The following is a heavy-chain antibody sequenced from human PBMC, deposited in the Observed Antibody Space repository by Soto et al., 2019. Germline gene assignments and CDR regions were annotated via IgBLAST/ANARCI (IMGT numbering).Heavy chain of an antibody. V-gene: IGHV4-4*02. Sequence: QVQLQESGPGLVKPSGTLSLTCAVSGDSISGSNWWSWVRQSPGKGLEWIGEIYHSGNTNYNPSRKGRATTSVDNSKNQFSLRLNSVSAADTAVYYCVRVVWGVPAPGTSGWFDPWGQGTLVTVSS. CDR1: GDSISGSNW. CDR2: IYHSGNT. J-gene: IGHJ5*02. CDR3: VRVVWGVPAPGTSGWFDP. D-gene: IGHD6-13*01.